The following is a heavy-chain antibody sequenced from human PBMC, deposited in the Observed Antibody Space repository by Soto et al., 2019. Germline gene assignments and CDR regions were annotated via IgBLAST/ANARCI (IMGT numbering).Heavy chain of an antibody. CDR2: INHSGSA. D-gene: IGHD6-13*01. CDR1: GGSFSGYI. Sequence: SETLSLTCDVYGGSFSGYIWTWIRQTPGKGLQWIGQINHSGSANYNPSLKSRVTISVHTSNSQFSLELSSVTAADTAVYYCARGLITGSQYSGRWYDFDSWGQGTQVT. J-gene: IGHJ4*02. CDR3: ARGLITGSQYSGRWYDFDS. V-gene: IGHV4-34*01.